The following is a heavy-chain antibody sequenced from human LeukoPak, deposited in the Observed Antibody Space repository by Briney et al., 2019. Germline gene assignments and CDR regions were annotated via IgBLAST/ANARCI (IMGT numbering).Heavy chain of an antibody. CDR2: IYPSGTT. D-gene: IGHD6-13*01. V-gene: IGHV4-4*07. J-gene: IGHJ4*02. CDR3: ARGGAAAGAFDC. CDR1: GRSTSSYY. Sequence: SHTLSLTCTVSGRSTSSYYWSWIRQPAGKGLEWIGRIYPSGTTNYNPSLKSRVTMSVDTSKKQFSLKLSSVTAADTAVYYCARGGAAAGAFDCWGQGTLVTVSS.